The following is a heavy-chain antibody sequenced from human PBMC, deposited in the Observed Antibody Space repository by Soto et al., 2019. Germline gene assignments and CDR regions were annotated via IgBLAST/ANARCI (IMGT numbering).Heavy chain of an antibody. CDR3: ASVDGYIDY. Sequence: SETLSLTCTVSGGSISSSSYYWGWIRQPPGKGLEWIGSIYYSGSTYYNPSLKSRVTISVDTSKNQFPLKLSSVTAADTAVYYCASVDGYIDYWGQGTLVTVSS. CDR2: IYYSGST. CDR1: GGSISSSSYY. V-gene: IGHV4-39*01. J-gene: IGHJ4*02.